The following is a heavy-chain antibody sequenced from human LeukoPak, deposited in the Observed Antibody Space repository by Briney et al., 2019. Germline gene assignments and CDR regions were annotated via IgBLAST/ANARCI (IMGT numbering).Heavy chain of an antibody. CDR3: ASHAGVTMIVVVTYFDY. Sequence: SETLPLTCTVSGGSISSSSYYWGWIRQPPGKGLEWIGSIYYSGSTYYNPSLKSRVTISVDTSKNQFSLKLSSVTAADTAVCYCASHAGVTMIVVVTYFDYWGQGTLVTVSS. CDR2: IYYSGST. V-gene: IGHV4-39*01. J-gene: IGHJ4*02. CDR1: GGSISSSSYY. D-gene: IGHD3-22*01.